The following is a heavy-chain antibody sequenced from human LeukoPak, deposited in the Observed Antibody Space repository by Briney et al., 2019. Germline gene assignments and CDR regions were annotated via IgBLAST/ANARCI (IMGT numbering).Heavy chain of an antibody. CDR3: ARETFGYSSSWYVRWFDP. CDR2: IYSGGST. D-gene: IGHD6-13*01. CDR1: GFTVSSNY. V-gene: IGHV3-53*01. J-gene: IGHJ5*02. Sequence: GRSLRLSCAASGFTVSSNYMSWVRQAPGKGLEWVSVIYSGGSTYYADSVKGRFTISRDNSKNTLYLQMNSLRAEDTAVYYCARETFGYSSSWYVRWFDPWGQGTLVTVSS.